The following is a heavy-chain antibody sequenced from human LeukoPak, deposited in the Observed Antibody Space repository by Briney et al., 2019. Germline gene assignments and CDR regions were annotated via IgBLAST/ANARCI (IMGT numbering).Heavy chain of an antibody. V-gene: IGHV1-69*05. J-gene: IGHJ6*02. CDR3: ASVLLWFGELHYGMDV. CDR1: GYTFTSYG. Sequence: ASVKVSCKASGYTFTSYGISWVRQAPGQGLEWMGGIIPIFGTANYAQKFQGRATITTDTSTSTAYMELRSLRSDDTAVYYCASVLLWFGELHYGMDVWGQGTTVTVSS. D-gene: IGHD3-10*01. CDR2: IIPIFGTA.